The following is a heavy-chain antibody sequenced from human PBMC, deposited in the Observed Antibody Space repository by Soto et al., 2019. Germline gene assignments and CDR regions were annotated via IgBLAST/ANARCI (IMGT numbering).Heavy chain of an antibody. CDR3: ARDEISDVLLWFGQTKNYYYYYGMDV. V-gene: IGHV1-18*01. D-gene: IGHD3-10*01. J-gene: IGHJ6*02. CDR2: ISAYNGNT. CDR1: GYTFTSYG. Sequence: ASVKVSCKASGYTFTSYGISWVRQAPGQGLERMGWISAYNGNTNYAQKLQGRVTMTTDTSTSTAYMELRSLRSDDTAVYYCARDEISDVLLWFGQTKNYYYYYGMDVWGQGTTVTVSS.